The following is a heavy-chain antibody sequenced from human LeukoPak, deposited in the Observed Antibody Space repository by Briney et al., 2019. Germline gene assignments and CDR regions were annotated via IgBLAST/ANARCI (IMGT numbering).Heavy chain of an antibody. CDR3: ARLYIVAGLRYFDY. CDR1: GYSFTSYW. CDR2: IYPGDSDA. V-gene: IGHV5-51*01. Sequence: GESLKISCKGSGYSFTSYWIGWVRQMPGKGLKWMGIIYPGDSDARYSPSFQGQVTISADKSISTAYLQWSSLKASDTAMFYCARLYIVAGLRYFDYWGQGTLVTVSS. D-gene: IGHD2-21*01. J-gene: IGHJ4*02.